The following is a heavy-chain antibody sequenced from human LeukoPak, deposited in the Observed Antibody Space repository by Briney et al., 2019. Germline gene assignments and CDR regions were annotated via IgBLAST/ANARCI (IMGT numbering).Heavy chain of an antibody. CDR2: SHYSGNT. CDR3: ARYGCFDV. Sequence: SETLSLTCTVSGGSIGTYYWSWIRQPPGKGLEWIGYSHYSGNTNYNPSLKSRVTISIDTSKNQFSLKLSSVTAADTAVYYCARYGCFDVWGRGTLVTVSS. J-gene: IGHJ2*01. CDR1: GGSIGTYY. D-gene: IGHD2-8*01. V-gene: IGHV4-59*01.